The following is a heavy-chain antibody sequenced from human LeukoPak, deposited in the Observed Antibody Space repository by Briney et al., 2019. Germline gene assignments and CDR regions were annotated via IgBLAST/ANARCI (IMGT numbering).Heavy chain of an antibody. V-gene: IGHV3-15*01. J-gene: IGHJ4*02. Sequence: GGSLRLSCAASGFTFSNAWMSWVRQAPGKGLEWVGRIKSKADGGTTDYAAPVKGRFTISRDDSKNTLYLQMNSLKTEDTAVYYCTCVAAAESGDYWGQGTLVTVSS. D-gene: IGHD6-13*01. CDR1: GFTFSNAW. CDR2: IKSKADGGTT. CDR3: TCVAAAESGDY.